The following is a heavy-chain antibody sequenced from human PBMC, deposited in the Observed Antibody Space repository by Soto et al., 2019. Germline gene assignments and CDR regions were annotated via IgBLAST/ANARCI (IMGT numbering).Heavy chain of an antibody. J-gene: IGHJ4*02. CDR2: ISGSGDST. Sequence: GGSLRLSCAASGFTFSSYAMTWVRQAPGKGLEWVSGISGSGDSTYFPDSVKGRFTISRDNSKNTLNLQMKSLRAEDTAVYYCAKGRYGYTYGSFDHWGQGTLVTVS. V-gene: IGHV3-23*01. CDR1: GFTFSSYA. CDR3: AKGRYGYTYGSFDH. D-gene: IGHD5-18*01.